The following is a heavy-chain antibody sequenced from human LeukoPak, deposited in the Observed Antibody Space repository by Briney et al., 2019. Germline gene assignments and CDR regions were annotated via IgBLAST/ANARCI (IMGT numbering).Heavy chain of an antibody. CDR1: GGSFSGYY. CDR2: INHSGST. CDR3: ARGLSYYYDSSGYPNWFDP. V-gene: IGHV4-34*01. J-gene: IGHJ5*02. Sequence: PSETLSLTCAVYGGSFSGYYWSWLRQPPGKGLEWIGEINHSGSTNYNPSLKSRVTISVDTSKNQFSLKLSSVTAADTAVYYCARGLSYYYDSSGYPNWFDPWGQGTLVTVSS. D-gene: IGHD3-22*01.